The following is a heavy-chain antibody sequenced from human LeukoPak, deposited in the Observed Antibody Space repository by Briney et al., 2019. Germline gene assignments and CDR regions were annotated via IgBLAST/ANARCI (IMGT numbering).Heavy chain of an antibody. Sequence: GGSLRLSCAASGFTFSSYSMNWVRQAPGKGLKWVSYISSSSSTIYYADSVKGRFTISRDNSKNTLYLQMNSLRAEDTAVYYCAKDKTGPVAGYFDYWGQGTLVTVSS. CDR1: GFTFSSYS. D-gene: IGHD6-19*01. CDR3: AKDKTGPVAGYFDY. CDR2: ISSSSSTI. J-gene: IGHJ4*02. V-gene: IGHV3-48*01.